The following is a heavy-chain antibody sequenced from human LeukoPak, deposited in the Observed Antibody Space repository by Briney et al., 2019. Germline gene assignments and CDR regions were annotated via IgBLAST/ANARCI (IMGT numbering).Heavy chain of an antibody. J-gene: IGHJ4*02. CDR1: GFTFSSYG. CDR2: IKSKTDGGTT. CDR3: TTSRRWFGESKY. D-gene: IGHD3-10*01. V-gene: IGHV3-15*01. Sequence: PGGSLRLSCAASGFTFSSYGMHWVRQAPRKGLEWVGRIKSKTDGGTTDYAAPVKGRFTISRDDSKNTLYLQMNSLKTEDTAVYYCTTSRRWFGESKYWGQGTLVTVSS.